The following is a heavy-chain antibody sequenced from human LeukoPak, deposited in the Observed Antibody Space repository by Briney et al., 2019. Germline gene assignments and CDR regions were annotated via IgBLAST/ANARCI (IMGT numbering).Heavy chain of an antibody. CDR1: GGSISSHY. CDR3: GRDALVGYFSYYYMDV. CDR2: ISNSGST. Sequence: SETLSLACTVPGGSISSHYWTWIRQSPVKGLEWIGDISNSGSTSYNPSLKSRVTISIDTSKNQFSLKLSSVTAADTAVYYCGRDALVGYFSYYYMDVWGKGTTVTVSS. J-gene: IGHJ6*03. V-gene: IGHV4-59*11. D-gene: IGHD2-15*01.